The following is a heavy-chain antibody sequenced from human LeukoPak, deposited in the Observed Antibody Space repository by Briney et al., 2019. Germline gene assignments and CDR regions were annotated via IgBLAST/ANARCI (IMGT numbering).Heavy chain of an antibody. CDR1: GGSISSGDYY. J-gene: IGHJ4*02. CDR3: ARGRGYGGTYYFDY. D-gene: IGHD4-23*01. CDR2: IQYSGST. Sequence: SETLSLTCTVSGGSISSGDYYWSWIRQPPGKGLESIGYIQYSGSTSYNPSLKSRVTISVDTSKNQFSLKLTSVTAADTAVYYCARGRGYGGTYYFDYWGQETLVTVSS. V-gene: IGHV4-30-4*01.